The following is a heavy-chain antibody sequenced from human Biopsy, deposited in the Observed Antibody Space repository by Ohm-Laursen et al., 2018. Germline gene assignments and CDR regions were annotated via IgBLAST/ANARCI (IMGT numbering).Heavy chain of an antibody. CDR2: INQSGRT. V-gene: IGHV4-34*08. CDR3: GNEVHGRDY. CDR1: GKTFSDYY. Sequence: PPGTLSLTCEVYGKTFSDYYWSWIRQPPGKGLEWIGQINQSGRTNYNPSLKSRVNISADKSKNQFSLKLSTVTSADTAVYFCGNEVHGRDYWGLGALVTVSS. D-gene: IGHD2-15*01. J-gene: IGHJ4*02.